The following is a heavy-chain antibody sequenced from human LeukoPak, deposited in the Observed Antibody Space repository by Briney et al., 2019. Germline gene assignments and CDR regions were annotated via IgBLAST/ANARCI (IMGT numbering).Heavy chain of an antibody. CDR3: ARVVVAVAGPIDY. CDR2: ISSSSSYI. V-gene: IGHV3-21*01. J-gene: IGHJ4*02. CDR1: GFTFSSYS. D-gene: IGHD6-19*01. Sequence: AGGSLRLSCAASGFTFSSYSMNWVRQAPGKGLEWVSSISSSSSYIYYADSVKGRFTISRDNAKNSLYLQMNGLRAGDTAVYYCARVVVAVAGPIDYWGQGTLVTVSS.